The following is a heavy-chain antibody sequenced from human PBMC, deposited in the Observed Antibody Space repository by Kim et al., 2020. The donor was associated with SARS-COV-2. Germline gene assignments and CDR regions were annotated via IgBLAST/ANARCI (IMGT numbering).Heavy chain of an antibody. CDR2: K. J-gene: IGHJ4*02. V-gene: IGHV3-7*01. CDR3: ARGIGGTTPY. D-gene: IGHD1-7*01. Sequence: KNYVDSVKGRFSISRDNANNSVYLQMNSLRAEDTAMYYCARGIGGTTPYWGQGTLVTVSS.